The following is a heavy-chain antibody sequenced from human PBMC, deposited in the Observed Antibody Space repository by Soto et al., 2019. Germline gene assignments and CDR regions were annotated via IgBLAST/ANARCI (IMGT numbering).Heavy chain of an antibody. D-gene: IGHD3-3*01. CDR2: IIPTLGKA. CDR3: ARGGNDFWSGYFRFDP. Sequence: QVQLVQSGAEVKKPGSSVKVSCKASVGTFRGFAIRWVQRAPGQGLRWRGGIIPTLGKANYAQKFQGRVTITADESTSTAYMVLSSLRSEDTAVYYCARGGNDFWSGYFRFDPWGQGTLVTVSS. V-gene: IGHV1-69*01. J-gene: IGHJ5*02. CDR1: VGTFRGFA.